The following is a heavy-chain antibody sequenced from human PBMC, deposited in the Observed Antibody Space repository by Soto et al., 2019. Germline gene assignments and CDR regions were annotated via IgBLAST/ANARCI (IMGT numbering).Heavy chain of an antibody. CDR2: IKSKTDGGTT. J-gene: IGHJ6*02. CDR3: TTGSIDYYYGMDV. CDR1: GFTFSNAW. Sequence: PGGSLRLSCAASGFTFSNAWMSWVRQAPGKGLEWVGRIKSKTDGGTTDYAAPVKGRFTISRDDSKNTLYLQMNSLKTEDTAVYYCTTGSIDYYYGMDVWGQGTTVTVSS. V-gene: IGHV3-15*01.